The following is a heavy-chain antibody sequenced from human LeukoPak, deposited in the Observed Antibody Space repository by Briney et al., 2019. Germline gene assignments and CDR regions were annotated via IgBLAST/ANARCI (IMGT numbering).Heavy chain of an antibody. D-gene: IGHD6-6*01. J-gene: IGHJ6*02. V-gene: IGHV4-59*08. CDR1: GGSINNYY. Sequence: SETLSLTCTVSGGSINNYYWSWIRQPPGKGLEWIGYIYFSGSTDYNPSLKSRVTISVDTSKKQFSLKLNSVTAADTAVYYCARQGGIAARQYYYGMDVWGQGTTVTVSS. CDR3: ARQGGIAARQYYYGMDV. CDR2: IYFSGST.